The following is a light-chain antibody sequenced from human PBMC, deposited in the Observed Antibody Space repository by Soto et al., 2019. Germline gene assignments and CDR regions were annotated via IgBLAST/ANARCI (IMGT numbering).Light chain of an antibody. CDR3: ISYTTISTYV. V-gene: IGLV2-14*01. CDR2: EVT. CDR1: SSDVGRYDY. J-gene: IGLJ1*01. Sequence: QSVLTQPASVPGSLGQSITISCTGTSSDVGRYDYVSWYQQHPGKAPKLMIYEVTNRPSGISNRFSGSKSGNTASLTISGLQAEDEADYYCISYTTISTYVFGTGTKLTVL.